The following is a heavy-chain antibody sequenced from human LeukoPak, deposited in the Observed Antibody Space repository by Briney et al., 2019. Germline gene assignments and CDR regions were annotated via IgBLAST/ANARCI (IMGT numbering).Heavy chain of an antibody. J-gene: IGHJ5*02. CDR2: IIPIFGTA. V-gene: IGHV1-69*13. CDR1: GGTFTSYA. CDR3: ARQQWLEANNWFDP. D-gene: IGHD6-19*01. Sequence: GASVKVSCKASGGTFTSYAISWVRQAPGQGLKWMGGIIPIFGTANYAQKFQGRVTITADESTSTAYMELSSLRSEDTAVYYCARQQWLEANNWFDPWGQGTLVTVSS.